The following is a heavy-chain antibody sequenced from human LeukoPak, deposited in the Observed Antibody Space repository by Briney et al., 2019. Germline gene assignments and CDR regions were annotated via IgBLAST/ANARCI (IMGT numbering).Heavy chain of an antibody. D-gene: IGHD3-16*01. CDR1: GGSISGFY. J-gene: IGHJ3*02. CDR2: IYDSGST. Sequence: PSETLSLTCTVSGGSISGFYWSWMRQPPGKGLEWIGHIYDSGSTNYNPSLKGRVTISVDTSKNQFSLKVNSVTAADTALYYCARSRFGGVYDAFDIWGQGTMVTVSP. CDR3: ARSRFGGVYDAFDI. V-gene: IGHV4-59*01.